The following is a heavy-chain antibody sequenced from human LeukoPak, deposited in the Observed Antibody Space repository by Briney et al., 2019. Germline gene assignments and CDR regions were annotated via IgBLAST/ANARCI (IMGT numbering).Heavy chain of an antibody. CDR3: ASSTVTTRGVGDFDL. CDR2: INQDGSTK. D-gene: IGHD4-17*01. J-gene: IGHJ3*01. V-gene: IGHV3-7*02. CDR1: GFTFSSSW. Sequence: GGSLRLSCAASGFTFSSSWMAWVRQAPGKGLEWLAHINQDGSTKYYADSVRGRFSISRDNSKSTVYLEMNSLRADDTAIYYCASSTVTTRGVGDFDLWGHGTRVTVSS.